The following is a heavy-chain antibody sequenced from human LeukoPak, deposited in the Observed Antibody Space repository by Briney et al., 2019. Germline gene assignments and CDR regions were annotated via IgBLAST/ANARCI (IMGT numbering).Heavy chain of an antibody. Sequence: KTSETLSLTCAVYGGSFSGYYWSWIRQPPGKGLEWIGEINHSGSTNYNPSLKSRVTISVDTSKNQFSLKLSPVTAADTAVYYCASVYDSSGYYPFWGQGTLVTVSS. CDR1: GGSFSGYY. D-gene: IGHD3-22*01. J-gene: IGHJ4*02. CDR3: ASVYDSSGYYPF. V-gene: IGHV4-34*01. CDR2: INHSGST.